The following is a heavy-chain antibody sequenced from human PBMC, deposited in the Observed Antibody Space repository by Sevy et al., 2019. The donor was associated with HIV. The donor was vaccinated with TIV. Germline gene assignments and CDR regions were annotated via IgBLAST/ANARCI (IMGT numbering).Heavy chain of an antibody. J-gene: IGHJ3*02. CDR1: GFRFSSFA. Sequence: GGSLRLSCAASGFRFSSFAMIWVRQAPGKGLEWVSEICGGDGSTYYADSLKGRFTISRDNCKMTVYLQMSSLRAEDTALYYCAKGCHSGDFGADSLDIWGQGTMVTVSS. V-gene: IGHV3-23*01. CDR3: AKGCHSGDFGADSLDI. CDR2: ICGGDGST. D-gene: IGHD2-21*01.